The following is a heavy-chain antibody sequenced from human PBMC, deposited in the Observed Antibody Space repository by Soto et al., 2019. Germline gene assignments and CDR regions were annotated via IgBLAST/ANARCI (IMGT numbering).Heavy chain of an antibody. CDR1: GGSISSSSYY. J-gene: IGHJ4*02. D-gene: IGHD2-15*01. Sequence: SETLSLTCTVSGGSISSSSYYWGWIRQPPGKGLEWIGSIYYSWSTYYNPSLNCRLTLSVDTSKNQLSLKLSPVTAADTAVYYCASLSNPLRYCSGGSCSIFDYWGQGTLVTVSS. V-gene: IGHV4-39*01. CDR3: ASLSNPLRYCSGGSCSIFDY. CDR2: IYYSWST.